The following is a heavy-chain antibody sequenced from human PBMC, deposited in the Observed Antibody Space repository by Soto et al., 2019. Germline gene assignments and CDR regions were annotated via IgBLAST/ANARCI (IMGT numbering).Heavy chain of an antibody. CDR2: ISSSSSYI. D-gene: IGHD2-2*01. CDR3: ARDLFVVVPAAYYWYFDL. Sequence: GGSLRLSCAASGFTFSSYSMNWVRQAPGKGLEWVSSISSSSSYIYYADSVKGRFTISRDNAKNSLYLQMNSLRAEDTAVYYCARDLFVVVPAAYYWYFDLWGRGTLVTVSS. CDR1: GFTFSSYS. V-gene: IGHV3-21*01. J-gene: IGHJ2*01.